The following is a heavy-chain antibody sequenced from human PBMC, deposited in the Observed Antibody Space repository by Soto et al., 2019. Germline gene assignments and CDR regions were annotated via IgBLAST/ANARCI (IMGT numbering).Heavy chain of an antibody. CDR2: ISRTGSTI. CDR3: ARRVKNYCSGGTCYQGYYCYMDV. Sequence: EVQLVESGGGLVQPGGSLRVSCEASGFTFSNYGMNWVRQAPGKRLEWASYISRTGSTIYYADSVQGRFTISRENAKNSLYMKMISRIAKDTAVYYCARRVKNYCSGGTCYQGYYCYMDVCGKGTTVLVYS. J-gene: IGHJ6*03. D-gene: IGHD2-15*01. V-gene: IGHV3-48*01. CDR1: GFTFSNYG.